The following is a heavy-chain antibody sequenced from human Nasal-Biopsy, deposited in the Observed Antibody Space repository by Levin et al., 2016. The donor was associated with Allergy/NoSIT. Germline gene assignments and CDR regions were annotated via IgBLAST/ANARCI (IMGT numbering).Heavy chain of an antibody. V-gene: IGHV3-21*01. D-gene: IGHD3-9*01. CDR1: GFSFGDQM. J-gene: IGHJ4*02. CDR2: ISTRSSYI. Sequence: GGSLRLSCAASGFSFGDQMMHWVRQAPGKGLEWVSCISTRSSYIYYADSVKGRFTISRDNAKDSVSLQMNSLRDEDTAIYYCAKPYDASGYSEYYFDSWGQGIQVTVSS. CDR3: AKPYDASGYSEYYFDS.